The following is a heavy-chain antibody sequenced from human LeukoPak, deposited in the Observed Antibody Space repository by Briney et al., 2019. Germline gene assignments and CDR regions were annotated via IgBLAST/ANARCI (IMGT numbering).Heavy chain of an antibody. V-gene: IGHV4-59*11. CDR2: IYSAGIA. CDR1: GVSITTHY. Sequence: AEPLTLTCSVSGVSITTHYWSWIRQPPGKGLEWFGYIYSAGIANYDSSLKSRVTMSVDTSKNQFSLSLKSAAAADTAVYYCATPQGDPDRTNFYKTWGQGIIVTVSS. CDR3: ATPQGDPDRTNFYKT. D-gene: IGHD2/OR15-2a*01. J-gene: IGHJ4*02.